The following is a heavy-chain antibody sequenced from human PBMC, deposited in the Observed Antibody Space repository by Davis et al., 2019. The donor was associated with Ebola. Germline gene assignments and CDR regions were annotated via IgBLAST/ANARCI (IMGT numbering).Heavy chain of an antibody. CDR1: GGTFSSYA. D-gene: IGHD3-3*01. CDR2: IIPILGIA. CDR3: ARGTTYYDFWSGYYGWYFDL. J-gene: IGHJ2*01. Sequence: SVKVSCKASGGTFSSYAISWVRQAPGQGLEWMGRIIPILGIANYAQKFQGRVTMTRNTSISTAYMELSSLRSEDTAVYYCARGTTYYDFWSGYYGWYFDLWGRGTLVTVSS. V-gene: IGHV1-69*04.